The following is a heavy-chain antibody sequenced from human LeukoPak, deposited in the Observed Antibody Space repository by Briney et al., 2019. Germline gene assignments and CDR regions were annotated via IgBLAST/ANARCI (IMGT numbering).Heavy chain of an antibody. Sequence: RASVKVSCTASGYTFTIYYMHWVRQAPGQGLEWMGIINPSGGSTSYAQKFQGRVTMTRDTSTSTVYMELSSLRSEDTAVYYCAREGVTYYYDSSGYRDFVYWGQGTLVTVSS. D-gene: IGHD3-22*01. CDR2: INPSGGST. V-gene: IGHV1-46*01. CDR1: GYTFTIYY. J-gene: IGHJ4*02. CDR3: AREGVTYYYDSSGYRDFVY.